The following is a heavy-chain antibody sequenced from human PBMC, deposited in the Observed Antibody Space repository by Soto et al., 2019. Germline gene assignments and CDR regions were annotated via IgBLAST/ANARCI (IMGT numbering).Heavy chain of an antibody. V-gene: IGHV1-69*01. CDR3: ARDGYYDSSGYS. CDR2: IIPIFGTA. CDR1: GGTFSSYA. Sequence: QVQLVQSGAEVKKPGSSVKVSCKASGGTFSSYAISWVRQAPGQGLEWMGGIIPIFGTANYAQKFQGRVTIISDESTSTAYMELSILRSEETAVYDCARDGYYDSSGYSWGQGTLVTVSS. J-gene: IGHJ5*02. D-gene: IGHD3-22*01.